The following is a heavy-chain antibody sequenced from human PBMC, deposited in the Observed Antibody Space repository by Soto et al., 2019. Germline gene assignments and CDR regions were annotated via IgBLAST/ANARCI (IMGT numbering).Heavy chain of an antibody. CDR3: ARGKATDAEIYNWFDP. Sequence: SVEVSFKASWYSFTANYMHWVRQAPGQGLEWMGWINPKSGNTKYAQKFQGWVTMTRDTSISTAYMELSRLKSDDTAEYYCARGKATDAEIYNWFDPWGQGTLVTVSS. D-gene: IGHD2-2*01. CDR2: INPKSGNT. J-gene: IGHJ5*02. V-gene: IGHV1-2*04. CDR1: WYSFTANY.